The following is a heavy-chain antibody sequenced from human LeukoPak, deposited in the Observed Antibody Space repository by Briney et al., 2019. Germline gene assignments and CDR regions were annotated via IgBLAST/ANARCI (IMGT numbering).Heavy chain of an antibody. Sequence: SETLSLTCTVSGGSISSGDFYWSWIRQHPGKGLEWIGYIYYSGTPYYSPSLKSRVTISLDTTKNQFSLKLSSVTAADTAVYYCARAPPYSSSWFDYWGQGTLVTVSS. D-gene: IGHD6-13*01. CDR2: IYYSGTP. J-gene: IGHJ4*02. V-gene: IGHV4-31*03. CDR3: ARAPPYSSSWFDY. CDR1: GGSISSGDFY.